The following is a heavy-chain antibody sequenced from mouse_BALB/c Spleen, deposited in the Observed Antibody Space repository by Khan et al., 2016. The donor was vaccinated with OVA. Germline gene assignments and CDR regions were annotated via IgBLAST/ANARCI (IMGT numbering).Heavy chain of an antibody. Sequence: QVRLQQSGPELVKPGASVRISCKASGYTFTSYYIHWVKQRPGQGLEWIGWIYPGNVNTKYNEKFKGKATLTADKSSSTAYMQLSSLTSEDSAVYFCATHLYYAMDYWGQGTSVTVSS. CDR1: GYTFTSYY. V-gene: IGHV1S56*01. CDR3: ATHLYYAMDY. CDR2: IYPGNVNT. J-gene: IGHJ4*01.